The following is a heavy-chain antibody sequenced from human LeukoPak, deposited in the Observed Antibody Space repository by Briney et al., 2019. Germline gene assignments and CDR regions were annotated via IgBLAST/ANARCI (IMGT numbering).Heavy chain of an antibody. CDR3: ARDDGYYYSSGSLDY. CDR1: GFTFNSYA. J-gene: IGHJ4*02. V-gene: IGHV3-30-3*01. D-gene: IGHD3-22*01. CDR2: ISYDGNKK. Sequence: GGSLRLSCAASGFTFNSYAMHWVRQAPGKGLEWVAVISYDGNKKYYADSVKGRFTISRDTSKNKVFVQMNSLSAEDTAVYYCARDDGYYYSSGSLDYWGQGTLVTVSS.